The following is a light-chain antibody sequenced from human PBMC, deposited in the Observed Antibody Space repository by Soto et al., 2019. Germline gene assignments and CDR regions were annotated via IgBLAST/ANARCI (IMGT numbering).Light chain of an antibody. J-gene: IGKJ3*01. CDR3: QQSYSTLQFT. Sequence: DIQMTQSPSSLSASVGDRVTITCRASQRISSYLNWYQQKPGKAPKLLIYAASSLQSGVPSRFSGSGSGTDFTLTISSLQPEDFATYYCQQSYSTLQFTFGPGTKVDIK. CDR1: QRISSY. CDR2: AAS. V-gene: IGKV1-39*01.